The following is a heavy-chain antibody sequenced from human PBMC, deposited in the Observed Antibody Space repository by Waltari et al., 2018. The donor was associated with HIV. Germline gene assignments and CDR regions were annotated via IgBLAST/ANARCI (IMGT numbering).Heavy chain of an antibody. CDR1: GGTFSGYY. Sequence: LSLTCAVYGGTFSGYYWTWIRQAPGKGLEWIGEINHSGKTNYNPSLKSRLTLSVDTSKNQVSLRMKSVTGANTAIYYCAREKSRASKWYGIFYYDAWGQGTLVSVPS. V-gene: IGHV4-34*01. CDR3: AREKSRASKWYGIFYYDA. D-gene: IGHD2-15*01. J-gene: IGHJ5*02. CDR2: INHSGKT.